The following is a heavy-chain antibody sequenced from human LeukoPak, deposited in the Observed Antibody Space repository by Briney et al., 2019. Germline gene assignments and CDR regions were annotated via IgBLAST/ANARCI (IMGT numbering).Heavy chain of an antibody. CDR2: IYTSGSI. J-gene: IGHJ4*02. CDR3: ARDHRRDYGDYHFDY. D-gene: IGHD4-17*01. V-gene: IGHV4-4*07. CDR1: GGSISSYY. Sequence: SXXLXLTCIVSGGSISSYYWSWIRQPAGKGLEWIGRIYTSGSINYNPSLKSRVTVSVDTSKKQFSLKLTSLTAADTAVYYCARDHRRDYGDYHFDYWGQGTLVTVSS.